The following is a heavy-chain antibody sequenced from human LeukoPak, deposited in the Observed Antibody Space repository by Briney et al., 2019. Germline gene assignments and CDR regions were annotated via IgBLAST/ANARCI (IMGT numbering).Heavy chain of an antibody. D-gene: IGHD5-12*01. J-gene: IGHJ4*02. CDR2: IKEDGSAK. CDR1: GFTFSHYW. CDR3: ARDLGYGDY. V-gene: IGHV3-7*01. Sequence: GGSLRLSCAASGFTFSHYWMCWVRQAPGRGLEWVANIKEDGSAKHYVGSVIGRFTISRDNAKNLVYLQMDSLRAEDTALYSCARDLGYGDYWAQGALLTVSS.